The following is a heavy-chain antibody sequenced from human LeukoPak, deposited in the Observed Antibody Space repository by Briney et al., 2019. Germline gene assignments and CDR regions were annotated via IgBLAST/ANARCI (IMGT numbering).Heavy chain of an antibody. CDR1: GCTFTGYY. CDR2: INPNSGGT. D-gene: IGHD2-2*02. Sequence: ASVKVSCKASGCTFTGYYIHWVRQAPGQGLEWMGWINPNSGGTNYAQKFQGRVTMTRDTSISTAYMELSRLRSDDLAVYFCTLYNYWGQGTLVTVSS. V-gene: IGHV1-2*02. J-gene: IGHJ4*02. CDR3: TLYNY.